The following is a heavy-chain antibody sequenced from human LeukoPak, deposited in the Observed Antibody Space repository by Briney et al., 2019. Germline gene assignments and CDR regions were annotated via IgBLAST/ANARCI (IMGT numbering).Heavy chain of an antibody. CDR3: ARVKRSGPANWFDP. V-gene: IGHV3-7*01. D-gene: IGHD2-15*01. J-gene: IGHJ5*02. CDR1: GFTFRSYW. Sequence: GGSLRLSCAASGFTFRSYWMSWVRQAPGKGLEWVANIKQDGSEKYYVDSVKGRFAISRDNAKNSLYLQMNSLRAEDTAVYYCARVKRSGPANWFDPWGQGTLVTVSS. CDR2: IKQDGSEK.